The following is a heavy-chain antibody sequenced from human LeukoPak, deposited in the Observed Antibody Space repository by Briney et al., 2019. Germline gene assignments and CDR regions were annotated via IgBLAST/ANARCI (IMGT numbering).Heavy chain of an antibody. Sequence: VASVKVSCKASGYTFTSFHINWVRQAAGQGLEWVGWMNHNSGNTGYAEKLQGRVTITRDTSISTAYMELSSLTSEDTAVYYCARRLGYSNTIGRRGMIYYYYMDVWGKGTTVTVSS. CDR3: ARRLGYSNTIGRRGMIYYYYMDV. CDR1: GYTFTSFH. CDR2: MNHNSGNT. D-gene: IGHD5-12*01. J-gene: IGHJ6*03. V-gene: IGHV1-8*03.